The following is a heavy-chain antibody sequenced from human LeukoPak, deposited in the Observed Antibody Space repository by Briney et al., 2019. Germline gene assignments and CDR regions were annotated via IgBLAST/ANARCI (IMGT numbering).Heavy chain of an antibody. CDR2: ISGSGDDT. D-gene: IGHD2-15*01. Sequence: GGSLRLSCAASGFSFSNFAMTWVRQAPGKGLEWVSIISGSGDDTHYADSVKGRFTIYRDNSKNTLYPQMNSLRGEDTAVYYRAKALARGFCCEGSCYPIDDWAQGTLVTVSS. J-gene: IGHJ4*02. CDR1: GFSFSNFA. V-gene: IGHV3-23*01. CDR3: AKALARGFCCEGSCYPIDD.